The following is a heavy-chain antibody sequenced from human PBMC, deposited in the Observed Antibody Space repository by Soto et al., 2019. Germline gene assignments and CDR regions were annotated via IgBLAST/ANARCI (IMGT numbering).Heavy chain of an antibody. J-gene: IGHJ2*01. CDR1: GFTFSDYY. CDR3: ARTIAAAGGRRYFDL. Sequence: QVQLVESGGGLVKPGGSLRISCAASGFTFSDYYMSWIRQAPGKGLEWVSYISSSSSYTNYADSVKGRFTISRDNAKNSLYLQMNSLRAEDTAVYYCARTIAAAGGRRYFDLWGRGTLVTVSS. V-gene: IGHV3-11*05. D-gene: IGHD6-13*01. CDR2: ISSSSSYT.